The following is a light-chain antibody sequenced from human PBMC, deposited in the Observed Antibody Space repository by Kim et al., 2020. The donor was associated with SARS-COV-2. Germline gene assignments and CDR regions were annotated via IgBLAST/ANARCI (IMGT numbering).Light chain of an antibody. CDR1: RSVSSSY. V-gene: IGKV3-20*01. Sequence: EIVLTQSPGTLSLSPGERATLSCRASRSVSSSYLAWYQQKPGQAPRLLIYGASSRATGIPDRFSGSGSGTDFTLTISRLEPEVFAVYYCQQYGISPLTFGGGTKVDIK. CDR2: GAS. J-gene: IGKJ4*01. CDR3: QQYGISPLT.